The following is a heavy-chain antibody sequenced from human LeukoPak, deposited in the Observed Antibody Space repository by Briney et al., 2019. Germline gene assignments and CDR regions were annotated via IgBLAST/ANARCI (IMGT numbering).Heavy chain of an antibody. CDR3: AMWPNDYSNFYFDY. V-gene: IGHV4-30-2*03. Sequence: SETLSLTCTVSGGSISSGGYYWSWIRQPPGKGLEWIGYIYHSGSTYYNPSLKSRVTISVDTSKNQFSLKLSSVTAADTAVYYCAMWPNDYSNFYFDYWGQGTLVTVSS. CDR1: GGSISSGGYY. J-gene: IGHJ4*02. CDR2: IYHSGST. D-gene: IGHD4-11*01.